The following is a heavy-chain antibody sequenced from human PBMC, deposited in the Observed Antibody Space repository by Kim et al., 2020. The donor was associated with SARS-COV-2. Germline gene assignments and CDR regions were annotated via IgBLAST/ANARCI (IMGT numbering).Heavy chain of an antibody. J-gene: IGHJ4*02. V-gene: IGHV4-39*01. CDR3: ARRGTGKWELLYFDY. D-gene: IGHD1-26*01. Sequence: SLKSRVTISVDTSKNQFSLKLSSVTAADTAVYYCARRGTGKWELLYFDYWGQGTLVTVSS.